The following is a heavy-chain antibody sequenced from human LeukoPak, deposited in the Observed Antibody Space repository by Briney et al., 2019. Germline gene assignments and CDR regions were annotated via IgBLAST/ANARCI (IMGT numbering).Heavy chain of an antibody. CDR1: GGSISSSSYY. V-gene: IGHV4-39*01. CDR3: ARLPTGTVLAFDY. Sequence: SETLSLTCTVSGGSISSSSYYWGWIRQPPGKGLGWIGSIYYSGSTYYNPSLKSRVTISVDTSKNQFSLKLSSVTAADTAVYYCARLPTGTVLAFDYWGQGTLVTVSS. D-gene: IGHD1-1*01. CDR2: IYYSGST. J-gene: IGHJ4*02.